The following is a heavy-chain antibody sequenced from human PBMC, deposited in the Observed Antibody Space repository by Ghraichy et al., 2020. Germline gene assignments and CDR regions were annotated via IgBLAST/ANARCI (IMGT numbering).Heavy chain of an antibody. CDR1: GFTFSSYS. J-gene: IGHJ3*02. Sequence: GESLNISCAASGFTFSSYSMNWVRQAPGKGLEWVSSISSSSSYIYYADSVKGRFTISRDNAKNSLYLQMNSLRAEDTAVYYCARHLRYFDWLTPDAFDIWGQGTMVTVSS. D-gene: IGHD3-9*01. V-gene: IGHV3-21*01. CDR2: ISSSSSYI. CDR3: ARHLRYFDWLTPDAFDI.